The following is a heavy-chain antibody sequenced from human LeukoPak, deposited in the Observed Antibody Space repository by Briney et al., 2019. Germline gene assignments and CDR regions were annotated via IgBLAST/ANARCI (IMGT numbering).Heavy chain of an antibody. CDR2: IYWDDDK. CDR1: GFSLSTSGVG. D-gene: IGHD3-10*01. Sequence: SGPTLVNPTQTLTLTCTFSGFSLSTSGVGVGWIRQPPGKALEWLSLIYWDDDKRHRPSLKSRLTITKETSKNQVVLTMTNLDPVDKATYYCANRRYGSGSSGAFDIWGQGTMVTVSS. V-gene: IGHV2-5*02. J-gene: IGHJ3*02. CDR3: ANRRYGSGSSGAFDI.